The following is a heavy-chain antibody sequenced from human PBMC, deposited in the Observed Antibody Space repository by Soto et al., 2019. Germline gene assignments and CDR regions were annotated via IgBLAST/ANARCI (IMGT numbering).Heavy chain of an antibody. V-gene: IGHV1-69*13. Sequence: GASVKVSCKASGGIFSSYAISWLRQAPGQGLEWMGAVIPILGQAYYAQNLQDRVTMTADEATRTSYMELSSLRSEDTAVYFCARVGGVGAPPGADYWGQGTLVTVSS. CDR2: VIPILGQA. CDR3: ARVGGVGAPPGADY. CDR1: GGIFSSYA. J-gene: IGHJ4*02. D-gene: IGHD1-26*01.